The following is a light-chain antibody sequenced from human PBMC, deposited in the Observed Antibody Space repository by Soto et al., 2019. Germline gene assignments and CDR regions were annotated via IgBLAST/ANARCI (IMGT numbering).Light chain of an antibody. CDR1: SSDVGGYNY. CDR2: DVS. CDR3: CSYAGSYTYV. V-gene: IGLV2-11*01. J-gene: IGLJ1*01. Sequence: ALTQPRSVSGSPGQSVTISCTGTSSDVGGYNYVSWYQQHPGKAPKLTIYDVSKRPSGVPDRFSGSKSGNTASLTISGLQAEDEADYYCCSYAGSYTYVFGTGTKVTVL.